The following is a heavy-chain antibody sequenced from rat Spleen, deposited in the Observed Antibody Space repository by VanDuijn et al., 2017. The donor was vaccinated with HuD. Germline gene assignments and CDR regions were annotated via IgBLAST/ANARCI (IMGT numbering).Heavy chain of an antibody. CDR2: IWTGGST. V-gene: IGHV2-43*01. CDR3: VREASYPGITFDY. J-gene: IGHJ4*01. CDR1: GFSLTRYD. D-gene: IGHD1-4*01. Sequence: QVQLKESGPGLVQPSQTLSLTCTVSGFSLTRYDISWVRQPPGKGLEWMGVIWTGGSTAYNSLLSSRLIISRDTSTSQVFLKMNSLQTEDTATYYCVREASYPGITFDYWGQGASVTVSS.